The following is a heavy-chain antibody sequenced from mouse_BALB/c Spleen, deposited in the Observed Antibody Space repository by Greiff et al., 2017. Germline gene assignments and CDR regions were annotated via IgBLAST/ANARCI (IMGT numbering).Heavy chain of an antibody. J-gene: IGHJ4*01. CDR1: GFSLTSYG. D-gene: IGHD2-1*01. CDR3: ARDPRNYLYYYAMDY. V-gene: IGHV2-9*02. Sequence: VQRVESGPGLVAPSQSLSITCTVSGFSLTSYGVHWVRQPPGKGLEWLGVIWAGGSTNYNSALMSRLSISKDNSKSQVFLKMNSLQTDDTAMYYCARDPRNYLYYYAMDYWGQGTSVTVSS. CDR2: IWAGGST.